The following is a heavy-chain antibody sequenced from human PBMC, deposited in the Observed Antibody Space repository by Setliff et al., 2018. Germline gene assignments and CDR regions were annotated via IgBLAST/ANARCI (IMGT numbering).Heavy chain of an antibody. J-gene: IGHJ4*02. V-gene: IGHV4-4*07. CDR3: ARDIGYTYGVDY. CDR1: GGSFSGYY. Sequence: SETLSLTCAVYGGSFSGYYWSWIRQPAGKGLEWIGRFHTSGSTTYNPSLKSRVTILVDTSKNQFSLELTSVTAADTAVYYCARDIGYTYGVDYWGQGVLVTVSS. D-gene: IGHD5-18*01. CDR2: FHTSGST.